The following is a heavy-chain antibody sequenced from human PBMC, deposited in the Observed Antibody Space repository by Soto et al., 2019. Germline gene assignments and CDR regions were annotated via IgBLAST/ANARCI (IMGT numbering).Heavy chain of an antibody. D-gene: IGHD2-15*01. J-gene: IGHJ4*02. CDR2: IYYSGST. V-gene: IGHV4-31*03. CDR3: ASSLTTYCSGGSCYGLFDY. Sequence: SETLSLTCTVSGGSISSGGYYWSWIRQHPGKGLEWIGYIYYSGSTYYNPSLKSRVTISVDTSKNQFSLKLSSVTAADTAVYYCASSLTTYCSGGSCYGLFDYWGQRTLVTVSS. CDR1: GGSISSGGYY.